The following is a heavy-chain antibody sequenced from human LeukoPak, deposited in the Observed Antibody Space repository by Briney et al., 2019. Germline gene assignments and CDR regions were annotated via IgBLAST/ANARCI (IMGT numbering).Heavy chain of an antibody. D-gene: IGHD3-22*01. Sequence: PGGSLRLSCAASGFTFSSYWMHWVRQAPGKGLVWVSRIDSDGSTTSYADSVKGRFTISRDNAKSTLFLQMNSLRAEDTAAYYCARSVYDSGGYYRVLDYWGQGTLVTVSS. CDR1: GFTFSSYW. CDR3: ARSVYDSGGYYRVLDY. CDR2: IDSDGSTT. V-gene: IGHV3-74*01. J-gene: IGHJ4*02.